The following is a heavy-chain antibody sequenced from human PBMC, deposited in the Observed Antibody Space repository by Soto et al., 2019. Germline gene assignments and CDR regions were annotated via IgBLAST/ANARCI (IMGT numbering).Heavy chain of an antibody. D-gene: IGHD3-10*01. J-gene: IGHJ5*02. CDR3: ARLGFYGSGTYANWLDP. Sequence: GESLKISCQGSGYSFTSYWIGWVRRMPGKGLEWMGIIYPGDSDIRYSPSFQGQVTISADKSISTAYLQWSSLKASDTAMYYCARLGFYGSGTYANWLDPWGQGTLVTVSS. CDR2: IYPGDSDI. V-gene: IGHV5-51*01. CDR1: GYSFTSYW.